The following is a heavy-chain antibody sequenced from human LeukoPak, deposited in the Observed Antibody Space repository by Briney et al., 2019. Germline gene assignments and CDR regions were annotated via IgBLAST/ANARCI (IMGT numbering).Heavy chain of an antibody. CDR2: ISSSSSYI. CDR1: GFTFSSYS. D-gene: IGHD2-15*01. J-gene: IGHJ4*02. Sequence: PGGSLRLSCAASGFTFSSYSMNWVRQAPGKGLEWVSSISSSSSYIYYADSVKGRFTISRDNAKNSLYLQMNSLRAEDTAVYYCARGRYCSGGSCYPNFDYWGQGTLVTVSS. V-gene: IGHV3-21*01. CDR3: ARGRYCSGGSCYPNFDY.